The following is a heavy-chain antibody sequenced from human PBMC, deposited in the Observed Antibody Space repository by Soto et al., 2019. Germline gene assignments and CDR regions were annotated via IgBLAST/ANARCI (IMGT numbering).Heavy chain of an antibody. D-gene: IGHD3-3*01. CDR3: ARLPLRITVFAKVLGYSAS. J-gene: IGHJ4*02. V-gene: IGHV1-69*01. Sequence: QVQLVQSGAEVKTPGSSVTVSCTPSGGSFNDYAFSWVRQAPGQGLEWLGGIIPLFGTSDYSQAFRDRATITVVHSTSTVSPELRSLTSQHTAVYHGARLPLRITVFAKVLGYSASWGQGSLITVSS. CDR2: IIPLFGTS. CDR1: GGSFNDYA.